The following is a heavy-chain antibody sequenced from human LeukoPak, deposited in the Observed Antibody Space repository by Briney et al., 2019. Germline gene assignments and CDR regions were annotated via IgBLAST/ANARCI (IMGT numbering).Heavy chain of an antibody. J-gene: IGHJ4*02. D-gene: IGHD7-27*01. CDR2: MSPNSGDT. CDR3: ARGPPNWGFDF. V-gene: IGHV1-8*01. CDR1: GYTFTSYD. Sequence: ASVKVSCKASGYTFTSYDINWVRHATGQGPEWMGWMSPNSGDTGYAQKFQGRVTMTRDTSISTAYMELTSLRSEDTAIYYCARGPPNWGFDFWGQGALVTVSS.